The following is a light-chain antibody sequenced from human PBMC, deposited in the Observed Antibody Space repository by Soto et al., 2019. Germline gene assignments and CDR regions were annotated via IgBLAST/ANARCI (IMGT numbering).Light chain of an antibody. CDR3: QQYYATPPT. CDR2: WAS. Sequence: DIVMTQSPDSLIVSLGERATINCKSSQTVLHDTNSKSYLSWFQQKPGQPPKLLISWASTRESGVPARFSGSGSDTDFTLTISDLQAEDVGVYYGQQYYATPPTFGQGSKLEI. J-gene: IGKJ2*01. CDR1: QTVLHDTNSKSY. V-gene: IGKV4-1*01.